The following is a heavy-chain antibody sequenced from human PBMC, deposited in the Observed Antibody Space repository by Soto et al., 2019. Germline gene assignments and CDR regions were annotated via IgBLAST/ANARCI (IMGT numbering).Heavy chain of an antibody. CDR3: AREPTWVDP. CDR1: GYTFTSYD. CDR2: MNPNSGNT. Sequence: QVQLVQSGAEVKKPGASVKVSCKASGYTFTSYDINWVRQATGQGLEWMGWMNPNSGNTAYAQKFQGRVIMTRNTSISTAYMELSSLRSADTGVYDCAREPTWVDPWGQGTLVTVSA. J-gene: IGHJ5*02. V-gene: IGHV1-8*01.